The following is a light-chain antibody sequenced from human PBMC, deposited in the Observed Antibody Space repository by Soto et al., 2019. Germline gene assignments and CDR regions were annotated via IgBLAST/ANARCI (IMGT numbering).Light chain of an antibody. CDR3: QQYYATPT. CDR1: QRVLSSSNNKNY. J-gene: IGKJ1*01. Sequence: DIVMTQSPDSLAVSLGERAAINCKSSQRVLSSSNNKNYLAWYHQKPRQPPKLLIYWASTRESGVPDRFSGSGSGTDFTLTISSLQAADVAVYYCQQYYATPTFGQGTKVEIK. V-gene: IGKV4-1*01. CDR2: WAS.